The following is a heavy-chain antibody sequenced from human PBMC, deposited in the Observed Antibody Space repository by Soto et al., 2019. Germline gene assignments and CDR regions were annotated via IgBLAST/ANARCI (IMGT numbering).Heavy chain of an antibody. CDR3: ARDVGLDSDDFLAY. CDR1: GFTFSSSG. J-gene: IGHJ4*02. D-gene: IGHD3-9*01. V-gene: IGHV3-23*01. Sequence: GGSLRLSCTASGFTFSSSGMGWVRQAPGKGLQWVSTIRCDGGKTHYTDSVKGRFSISRDNSKNTVYLQMDSLRAEDTAMYFCARDVGLDSDDFLAYWGQGTQVTVSS. CDR2: IRCDGGKT.